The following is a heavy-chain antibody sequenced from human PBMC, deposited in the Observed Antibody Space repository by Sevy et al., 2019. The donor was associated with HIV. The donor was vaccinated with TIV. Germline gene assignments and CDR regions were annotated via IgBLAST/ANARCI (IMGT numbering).Heavy chain of an antibody. CDR1: GGSISSYY. D-gene: IGHD1-26*01. CDR3: ARESPLGVEWELPRPQNWFDP. Sequence: SETLSLTCTVFGGSISSYYWNWIRQPPGKGLEWIGYIYYSGSTNYNPSLKGRVTISVDMSKNQFSLKLSPVTAADTAVYYCARESPLGVEWELPRPQNWFDPWGQGTLVTVSS. CDR2: IYYSGST. V-gene: IGHV4-59*01. J-gene: IGHJ5*02.